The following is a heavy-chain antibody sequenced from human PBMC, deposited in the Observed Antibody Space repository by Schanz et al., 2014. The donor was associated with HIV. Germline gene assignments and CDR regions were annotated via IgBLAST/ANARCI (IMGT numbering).Heavy chain of an antibody. CDR2: INPNTGGT. CDR1: GYTFNGYY. V-gene: IGHV1-2*02. J-gene: IGHJ4*02. CDR3: ARGNGYTYGYGFGY. D-gene: IGHD5-18*01. Sequence: QVQLVQSGAEVKKPGASVKVSCKASGYTFNGYYMHWVRQAPGQGLEWMGWINPNTGGTNYAQKFQGRVTMTRDTPINTAYMDLSRLRSDDTAVYYCARGNGYTYGYGFGYWGQGTLDTVSS.